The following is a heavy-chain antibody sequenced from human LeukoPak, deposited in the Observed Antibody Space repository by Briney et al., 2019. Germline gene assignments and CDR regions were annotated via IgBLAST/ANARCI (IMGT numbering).Heavy chain of an antibody. CDR2: IRGTADNA. D-gene: IGHD2-15*01. Sequence: GGSLRLSCAASGFTFSNYAMSWVRQAPGKGPEWVSAIRGTADNAYYADSVKGRFTISRDNSKSTLYLQMNSLRAEDTAVYYCAKRGYCSGGACYSGAAPHFDYWGQGTLVTVSS. V-gene: IGHV3-23*01. CDR1: GFTFSNYA. CDR3: AKRGYCSGGACYSGAAPHFDY. J-gene: IGHJ4*02.